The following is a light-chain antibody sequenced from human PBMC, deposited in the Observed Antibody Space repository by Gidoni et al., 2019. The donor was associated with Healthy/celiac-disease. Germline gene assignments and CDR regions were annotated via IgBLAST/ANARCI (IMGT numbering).Light chain of an antibody. V-gene: IGLV1-47*01. Sequence: QSVLTQPPSASGPPGHRVTISCSGSSSNIGSNYVYWYQQPPGTGPKLRIYRNNQRPSGVPDRFSGSKAGTSASLAISGLRSEDEADYYCAAWDDSLSGWVFGGGTKLTVL. CDR3: AAWDDSLSGWV. CDR2: RNN. CDR1: SSNIGSNY. J-gene: IGLJ3*02.